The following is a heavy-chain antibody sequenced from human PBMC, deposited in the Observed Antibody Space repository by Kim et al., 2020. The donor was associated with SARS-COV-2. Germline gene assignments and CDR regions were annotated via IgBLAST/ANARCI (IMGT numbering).Heavy chain of an antibody. CDR2: IYPGDSDT. CDR3: ARHRGDGDLPVAYFYYYGMDV. V-gene: IGHV5-51*01. J-gene: IGHJ6*02. CDR1: GYSFITYW. Sequence: GESLKISCKGSGYSFITYWIGWVRQMPGKGLEWMGIIYPGDSDTRYSPSFEGQVTISADKSISTAYLQWSSLKASDTAMYYCARHRGDGDLPVAYFYYYGMDVWGQGTTVTVFS. D-gene: IGHD4-17*01.